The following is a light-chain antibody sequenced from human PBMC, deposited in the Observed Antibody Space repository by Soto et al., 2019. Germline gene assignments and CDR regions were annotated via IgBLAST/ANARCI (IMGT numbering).Light chain of an antibody. Sequence: EILLTQSPSTLSLSPGEGVTLSCRASQSVTVNSLAWYQQKPGQTPKLLIYAASTRAAAVPDRFTGSGSGTDVALPISRREPEVFAVYYCQQYGDSPLTFGPGTKVDIK. CDR1: QSVTVNS. CDR2: AAS. V-gene: IGKV3-20*01. CDR3: QQYGDSPLT. J-gene: IGKJ3*01.